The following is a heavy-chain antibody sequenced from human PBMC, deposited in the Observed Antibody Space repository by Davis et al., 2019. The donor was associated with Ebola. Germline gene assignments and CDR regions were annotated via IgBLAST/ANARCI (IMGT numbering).Heavy chain of an antibody. Sequence: GGSLRLSCAASGFTVSSNDMSWVRQAPGKGLEWVSVIYSGGSTYYADSLKGRFTISRDNSRNTLFLQMNSLRAEDTAVYYCAREGSEFNDAFDIWGQGTMVTVSS. CDR2: IYSGGST. CDR3: AREGSEFNDAFDI. J-gene: IGHJ3*02. D-gene: IGHD3-10*01. V-gene: IGHV3-66*01. CDR1: GFTVSSND.